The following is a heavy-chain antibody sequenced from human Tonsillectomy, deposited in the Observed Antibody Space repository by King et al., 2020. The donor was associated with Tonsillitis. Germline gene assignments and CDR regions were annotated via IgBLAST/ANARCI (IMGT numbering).Heavy chain of an antibody. CDR2: IKTRLDGGTA. CDR3: TTFPPPDDY. J-gene: IGHJ4*02. Sequence: VQLVESGGTLVKPGGSLRVSCAASGFTLRNAWVSWVRQAPGKGLEWIGRIKTRLDGGTADYAATVKGRLTISRDDSKNTLYLEMNSLRTEDTAVYYCTTFPPPDDYWGQGTLFTVSA. CDR1: GFTLRNAW. V-gene: IGHV3-15*02.